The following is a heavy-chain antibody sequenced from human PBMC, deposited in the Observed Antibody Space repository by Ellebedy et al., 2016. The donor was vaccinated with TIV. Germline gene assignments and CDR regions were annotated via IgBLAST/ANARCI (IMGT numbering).Heavy chain of an antibody. V-gene: IGHV1-8*01. D-gene: IGHD2-15*01. CDR3: ATQGPSGFDY. J-gene: IGHJ4*02. CDR1: GSTFPSYE. Sequence: AASVKVSCKASGSTFPSYEINWVRQATGQGLEWMGWLNPNSGNTGYEQKLQGRVTLTRNTSISTAYMELSSLISEDTAVYYCATQGPSGFDYWGQGTLFTVSS. CDR2: LNPNSGNT.